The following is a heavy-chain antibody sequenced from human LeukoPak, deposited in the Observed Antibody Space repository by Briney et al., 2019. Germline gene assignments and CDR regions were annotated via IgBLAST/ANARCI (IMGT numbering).Heavy chain of an antibody. J-gene: IGHJ4*02. CDR3: ARANSLWFGDPYYFDY. Sequence: GASVKVSCKASGGTFSSYAISWVRQAPGQGLEWMGGIIPIFGTANYAQKFQGRVTITADESTSTAYMELSSLRSEDTAVYYCARANSLWFGDPYYFDYWGQGTLVTVSS. V-gene: IGHV1-69*13. CDR2: IIPIFGTA. CDR1: GGTFSSYA. D-gene: IGHD3-10*01.